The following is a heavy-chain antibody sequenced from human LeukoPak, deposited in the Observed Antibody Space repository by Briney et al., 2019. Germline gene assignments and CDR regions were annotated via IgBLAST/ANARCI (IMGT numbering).Heavy chain of an antibody. V-gene: IGHV3-7*03. Sequence: GGSLRLSCAASGFTLSSYWMNWARQAPGKGLEWVASINHNGNVNYYVDSVKGRFTISRDNAKKSLYLQMSNLRAEDTAVYFCARGGALDVWGQGATVTVSS. D-gene: IGHD4/OR15-4a*01. J-gene: IGHJ6*02. CDR2: INHNGNVN. CDR3: ARGGALDV. CDR1: GFTLSSYW.